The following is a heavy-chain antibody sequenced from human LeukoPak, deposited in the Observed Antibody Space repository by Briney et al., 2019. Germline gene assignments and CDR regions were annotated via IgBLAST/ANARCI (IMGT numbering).Heavy chain of an antibody. Sequence: TGGSLRLSCAASGFTFSSYAMSWVRQAPGKGLEWVSAISGSGGSTYYADSVKGRFTISRDNSKNTLYLQMNSLRAEDTAVYYCAKDPALLWFGEAPFDYWGQGTLVTVSS. CDR2: ISGSGGST. D-gene: IGHD3-10*01. CDR1: GFTFSSYA. J-gene: IGHJ4*02. CDR3: AKDPALLWFGEAPFDY. V-gene: IGHV3-23*01.